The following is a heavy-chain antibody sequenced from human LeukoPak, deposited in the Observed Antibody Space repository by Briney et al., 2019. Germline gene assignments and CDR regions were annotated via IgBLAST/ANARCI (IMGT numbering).Heavy chain of an antibody. D-gene: IGHD3-3*01. Sequence: PSETLSLTCTVSGGSISSYYWSWIRQPPGKGLEWIGYIYYSGSTNYNPSLKSRVTISVDTSKNQFSLKLSSVTAADTAVYYCARRKFWSGYYALDYWGQGTLVTVSS. CDR2: IYYSGST. CDR3: ARRKFWSGYYALDY. V-gene: IGHV4-59*01. J-gene: IGHJ4*02. CDR1: GGSISSYY.